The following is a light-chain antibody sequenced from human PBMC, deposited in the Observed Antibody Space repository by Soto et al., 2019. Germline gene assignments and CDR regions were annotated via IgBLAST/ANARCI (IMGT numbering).Light chain of an antibody. V-gene: IGLV2-8*01. Sequence: QSALTQPPSASGSPGRSVTISCTGTSSDVGGYDYVSWFQQHPGKAPKLIIYEVTKRPSGVPDRFSASKSGNTASLTVSGLQAVDEADYYCSSFVAGNNYWVFGGGTKVTVL. J-gene: IGLJ3*02. CDR1: SSDVGGYDY. CDR3: SSFVAGNNYWV. CDR2: EVT.